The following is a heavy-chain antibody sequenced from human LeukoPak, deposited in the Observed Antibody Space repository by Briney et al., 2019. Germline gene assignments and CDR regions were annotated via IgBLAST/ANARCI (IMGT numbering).Heavy chain of an antibody. Sequence: ASVKVSCKASGYTFTSYGISWVRQAPGQGLEWMGWISAYNGNTNYAQKLQGRVTMTTDTSTSTAYMELRSLRSDDTAVYYCARDGVISSLENWFDPWGQGTLVTVSS. CDR1: GYTFTSYG. J-gene: IGHJ5*02. CDR3: ARDGVISSLENWFDP. CDR2: ISAYNGNT. V-gene: IGHV1-18*01. D-gene: IGHD3-22*01.